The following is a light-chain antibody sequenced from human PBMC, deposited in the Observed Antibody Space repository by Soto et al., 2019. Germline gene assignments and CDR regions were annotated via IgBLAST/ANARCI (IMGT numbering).Light chain of an antibody. CDR1: QAIRKD. CDR3: LQYNSFPLLT. V-gene: IGKV1-17*01. CDR2: AAS. Sequence: DIQMTQSPSSLSASIGDRVTITCRASQAIRKDLGWYQQKSGKASKRLIYAASNLQSGVPSRFSGSGSGTEFTLTISSLQPEDFATYFCLQYNSFPLLTFGGGTKVEIK. J-gene: IGKJ4*01.